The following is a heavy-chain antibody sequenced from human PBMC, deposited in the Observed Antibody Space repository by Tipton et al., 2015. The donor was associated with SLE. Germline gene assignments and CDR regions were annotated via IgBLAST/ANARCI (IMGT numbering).Heavy chain of an antibody. CDR3: ARDGRGYYYDSSGYFDP. CDR1: GGSLSGYY. D-gene: IGHD3-22*01. V-gene: IGHV4-59*01. CDR2: ILYSGST. Sequence: TLSLTCAVYGGSLSGYYWSWIRQPPGKGLEGIGNILYSGSTNYNPPLKSRVTISADTSKNQFSLKLSSVTAADTAVYYCARDGRGYYYDSSGYFDPWGQGTLVTVSS. J-gene: IGHJ5*02.